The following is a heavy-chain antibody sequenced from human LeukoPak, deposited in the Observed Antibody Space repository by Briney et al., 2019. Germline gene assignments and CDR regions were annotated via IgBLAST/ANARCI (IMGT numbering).Heavy chain of an antibody. Sequence: GSLSLSCAASGFTFSSYAMSWVRQAPGKGLEWVSAISGSGGSTYYADSVKGRFTISRDNSKNTLYLQMNSLRAEDTAVYYCAKVGGSSWTNYYYYYMDVWGKGTTVTVSS. D-gene: IGHD6-13*01. V-gene: IGHV3-23*01. CDR2: ISGSGGST. CDR3: AKVGGSSWTNYYYYYMDV. J-gene: IGHJ6*03. CDR1: GFTFSSYA.